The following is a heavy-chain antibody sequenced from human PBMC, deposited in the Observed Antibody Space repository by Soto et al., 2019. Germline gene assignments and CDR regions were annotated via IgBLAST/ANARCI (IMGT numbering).Heavy chain of an antibody. V-gene: IGHV4-4*07. CDR3: ARGLRRIVVVTAEGVNWFDP. CDR2: IYTSGST. Sequence: SETLSLTCTVSGGSISSYYWSWIRQPAGKGLEWIGRIYTSGSTNYNPSLKSRVTMSVDTSKNQFSLKLSSVTAADTAVYYCARGLRRIVVVTAEGVNWFDPWGQGTLVTVSS. D-gene: IGHD2-21*02. CDR1: GGSISSYY. J-gene: IGHJ5*02.